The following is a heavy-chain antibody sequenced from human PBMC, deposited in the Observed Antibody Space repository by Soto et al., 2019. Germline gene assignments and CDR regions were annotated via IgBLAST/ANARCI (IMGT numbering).Heavy chain of an antibody. Sequence: GGSLRLSCAVSGFTFDDNAMHWVRQAPEKGLEWVSGINWKSDIGYADSVKGRFTISRDNAENSLYLQMNTLRAGDTAIYYCARGLGREYQDNRNYFHLDYWGQGTLVTVSS. CDR1: GFTFDDNA. CDR3: ARGLGREYQDNRNYFHLDY. J-gene: IGHJ4*02. CDR2: INWKSDI. V-gene: IGHV3-9*01. D-gene: IGHD1-20*01.